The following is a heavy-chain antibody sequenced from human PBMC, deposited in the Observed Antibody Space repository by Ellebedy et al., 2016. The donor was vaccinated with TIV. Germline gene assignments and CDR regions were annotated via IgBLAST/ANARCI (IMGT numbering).Heavy chain of an antibody. J-gene: IGHJ5*02. D-gene: IGHD3-10*02. CDR3: AREARITMSLNWFDP. V-gene: IGHV4-34*01. Sequence: SETLSLTXAVYGGSFSGYYWSWIRQPPGKGLEWIGEINHSGSTYYNPSLKSRVTISVDTSKNQFSLKLSSVTAADTAVYYCAREARITMSLNWFDPWGQGTLVTVSS. CDR1: GGSFSGYY. CDR2: INHSGST.